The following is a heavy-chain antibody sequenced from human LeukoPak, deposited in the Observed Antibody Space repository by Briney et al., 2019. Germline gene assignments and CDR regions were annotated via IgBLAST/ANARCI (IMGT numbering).Heavy chain of an antibody. CDR1: GFTFSFYG. Sequence: GGSLRLSCAASGFTFSFYGMHWVRQALGKGLEWVAVVWYDGSNKYYADSVKGRFTISRDNSKNTLFLQMNSLRAEDTAVYYCARDSYGMDVWGQGTTVTVSS. J-gene: IGHJ6*02. V-gene: IGHV3-33*01. CDR2: VWYDGSNK. CDR3: ARDSYGMDV.